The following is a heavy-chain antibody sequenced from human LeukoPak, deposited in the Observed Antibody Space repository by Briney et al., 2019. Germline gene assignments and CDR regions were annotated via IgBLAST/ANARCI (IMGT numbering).Heavy chain of an antibody. V-gene: IGHV1-69*13. CDR1: GGTFSSYA. CDR3: ARDGSLYCSGGSCYFPHFDY. J-gene: IGHJ4*02. Sequence: SVKVSCKASGGTFSSYAISWVRQAPGQGLEWMGGIIPIFGTANYAQKFQGRVTITADESTSTAYMELSSLRSEDTAVYYCARDGSLYCSGGSCYFPHFDYWGQGTLVTVSS. D-gene: IGHD2-15*01. CDR2: IIPIFGTA.